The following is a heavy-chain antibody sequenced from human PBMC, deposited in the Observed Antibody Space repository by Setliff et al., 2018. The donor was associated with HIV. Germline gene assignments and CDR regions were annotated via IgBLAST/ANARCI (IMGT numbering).Heavy chain of an antibody. V-gene: IGHV1-2*02. CDR2: ISPDNANT. CDR3: ARQLSNSFDY. CDR1: GYTFTNYA. D-gene: IGHD1-1*01. Sequence: ASVKVSCKASGYTFTNYAMNWLRQAPGQGLEWMGWISPDNANTRISQRFRGSVTMTRDRSINTAYMEFSGLTSDDTAVYYCARQLSNSFDYWGQGTLVTVSS. J-gene: IGHJ4*02.